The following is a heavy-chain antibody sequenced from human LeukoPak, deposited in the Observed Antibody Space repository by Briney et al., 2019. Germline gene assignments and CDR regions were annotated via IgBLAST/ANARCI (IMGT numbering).Heavy chain of an antibody. D-gene: IGHD3-10*01. CDR1: GFXFDDYA. Sequence: GGSLRLSCATSGFXFDDYAIHWVRQAPGKVPEWVSLSHEDGTTHYAESVKGRFGISRDNSKASLYLQMNSLTTEDTALYYCARDWSYYGSGSYYYWGQGTLVTVSS. J-gene: IGHJ4*02. CDR3: ARDWSYYGSGSYYY. V-gene: IGHV3-43*02. CDR2: SHEDGTT.